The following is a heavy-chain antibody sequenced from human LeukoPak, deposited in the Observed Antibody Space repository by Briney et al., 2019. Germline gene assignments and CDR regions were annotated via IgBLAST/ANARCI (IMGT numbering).Heavy chain of an antibody. CDR2: INPSGGST. J-gene: IGHJ4*02. V-gene: IGHV1-46*01. Sequence: ASVKVSYKASGYTFTNYCMHWVRQGPGQGLEWMGIINPSGGSTSYAQKFQGRVTMTRDTSTSTVYMELSSLRSEDTAVYYCARGGSSWESDYWGQGTVVTVSS. CDR1: GYTFTNYC. D-gene: IGHD6-13*01. CDR3: ARGGSSWESDY.